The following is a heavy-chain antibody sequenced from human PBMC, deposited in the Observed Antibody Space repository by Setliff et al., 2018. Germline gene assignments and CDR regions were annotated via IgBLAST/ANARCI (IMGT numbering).Heavy chain of an antibody. D-gene: IGHD3-16*01. CDR3: RLWSHDYLKNDF. V-gene: IGHV4-59*04. CDR1: GDSISSYY. CDR2: IYYSGST. J-gene: IGHJ4*02. Sequence: SETLSLTCTVSGDSISSYYWSWIRQPPGKGLEWIGYIYYSGSTNYNPSPKSRVTMSVATFENHFSLKLTSVTAADTAVYYCRLWSHDYLKNDFWGQGTLVTVSS.